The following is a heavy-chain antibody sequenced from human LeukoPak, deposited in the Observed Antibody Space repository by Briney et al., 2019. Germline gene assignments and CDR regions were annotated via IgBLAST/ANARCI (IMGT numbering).Heavy chain of an antibody. Sequence: GGSLRLSCTVSGFTVSSNSMSWVRQAPGKGLEWVAVISYDGSNKYYADSVKGRFTISRDNSKNTLYLQMNSLRAEDTAVYYCARVLFSNSYGSGSYYNRDWGQGTLVTVSS. CDR1: GFTVSSNS. CDR3: ARVLFSNSYGSGSYYNRD. D-gene: IGHD3-10*01. V-gene: IGHV3-30*03. CDR2: ISYDGSNK. J-gene: IGHJ4*02.